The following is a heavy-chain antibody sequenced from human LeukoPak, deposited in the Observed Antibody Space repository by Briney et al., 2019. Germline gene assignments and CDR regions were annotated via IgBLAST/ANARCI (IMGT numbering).Heavy chain of an antibody. V-gene: IGHV3-48*04. Sequence: GGSLGLSCAASGFTFSSYSINWVRQAPGKGLEWVSYIGSIIGTIYYADSVKGRFTISRDNAKNSVYLQMNSLRAEDTAVYYCARLYSGNDSGTDYWGQGTLVTVSS. CDR2: IGSIIGTI. D-gene: IGHD5-12*01. J-gene: IGHJ4*02. CDR3: ARLYSGNDSGTDY. CDR1: GFTFSSYS.